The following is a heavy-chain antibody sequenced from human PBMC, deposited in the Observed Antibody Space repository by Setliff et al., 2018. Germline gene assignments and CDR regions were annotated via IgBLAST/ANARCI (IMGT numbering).Heavy chain of an antibody. CDR2: ISAYNGDT. CDR3: SKLVRYCTTTACQGASGAEF. Sequence: ASVKVSCKASGGTFRSYGISWVRQAPGQGLEWMGWISAYNGDTNYAQKLQGRVTMTTDTSTSTAYMELRSLRSDDTAVYYCSKLVRYCTTTACQGASGAEFWGQGTLVTVSS. J-gene: IGHJ4*02. V-gene: IGHV1-18*01. D-gene: IGHD2-8*01. CDR1: GGTFRSYG.